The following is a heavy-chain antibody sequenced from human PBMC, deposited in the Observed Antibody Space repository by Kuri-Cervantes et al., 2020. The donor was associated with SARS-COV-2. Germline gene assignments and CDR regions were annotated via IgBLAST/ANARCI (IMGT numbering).Heavy chain of an antibody. CDR3: ARRGEVRGVTSAFDI. CDR2: ICYSGST. CDR1: YAVSSGYY. D-gene: IGHD3-10*01. V-gene: IGHV4-38-2*01. Sequence: YAVSSGYYWGWIRQPPGKGPEWIGSICYSGSTTYHPPLKRRVTISVDTSKNQFSLKLSSVTAADTAVYYCARRGEVRGVTSAFDIWGQGTMVTVSS. J-gene: IGHJ3*02.